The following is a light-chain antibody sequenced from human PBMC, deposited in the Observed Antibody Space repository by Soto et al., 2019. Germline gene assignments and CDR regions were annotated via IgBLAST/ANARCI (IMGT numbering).Light chain of an antibody. CDR2: ATS. Sequence: QAVVTQEPSLTVSPGGTATLTCAASSGAVTSDYFPNWFQQKPGQAPRALIYATSIKHSWTPARFSGSLLGGKAALTLSGVQPEDESEYYGLLYYGGGYVFGTGTKLTVL. CDR3: LLYYGGGYV. CDR1: SGAVTSDYF. V-gene: IGLV7-43*01. J-gene: IGLJ1*01.